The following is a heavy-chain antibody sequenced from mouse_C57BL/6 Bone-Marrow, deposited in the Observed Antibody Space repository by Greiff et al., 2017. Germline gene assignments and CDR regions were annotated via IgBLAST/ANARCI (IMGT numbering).Heavy chain of an antibody. CDR2: IYPGSGST. D-gene: IGHD2-2*01. Sequence: QVQLQQPGAELVKPGASVKMSCKASGYTFTSYWITWVKQRPGQGLEWIGDIYPGSGSTNYNEKFKSKATLTVDTSSSTAYMQLSSLTSEDSAVYYCARQGRLRREFAYWGKGTLVTVSA. CDR1: GYTFTSYW. CDR3: ARQGRLRREFAY. V-gene: IGHV1-55*01. J-gene: IGHJ3*01.